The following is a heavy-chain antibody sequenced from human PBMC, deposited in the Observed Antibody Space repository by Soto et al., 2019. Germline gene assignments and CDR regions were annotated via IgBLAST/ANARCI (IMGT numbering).Heavy chain of an antibody. CDR1: GYSFTSYW. CDR2: IYPGDSDT. V-gene: IGHV5-51*01. CDR3: ARLLYSYGYINYGMGV. J-gene: IGHJ6*02. D-gene: IGHD5-18*01. Sequence: GESLKISCKGSGYSFTSYWIGWVRQMPGKGLEWMGIIYPGDSDTRYSPSFQGQVTISADKSISTAYLQWSSLKASDTAMYYCARLLYSYGYINYGMGVWGQGTTVTVSS.